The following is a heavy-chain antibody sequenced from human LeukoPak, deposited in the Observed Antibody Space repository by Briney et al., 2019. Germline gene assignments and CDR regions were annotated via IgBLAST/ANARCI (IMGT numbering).Heavy chain of an antibody. D-gene: IGHD3-22*01. CDR1: GYTFTGSY. CDR2: INPNSGDT. V-gene: IGHV1-2*02. Sequence: ASVKVSCKASGYTFTGSYLHWVRQAPGQGPEWMGWINPNSGDTKFAQNFQGRVTMTRDTSISTAYMELSRLRSDDTAVYYCARDSNGHNDDAFDVWGQGTMVTVSS. J-gene: IGHJ3*01. CDR3: ARDSNGHNDDAFDV.